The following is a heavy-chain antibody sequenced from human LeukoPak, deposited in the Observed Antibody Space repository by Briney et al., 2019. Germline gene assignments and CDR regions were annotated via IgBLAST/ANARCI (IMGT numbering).Heavy chain of an antibody. CDR3: AREGIAAAGFFFDY. V-gene: IGHV3-23*01. Sequence: AGGSLRLSCAASGFTFSSYAMSWVRQAPGKGLEWVSAISGSGGSTYYADSVKGRFTISRDNAKNSLYLQMSSLRAEDTAVYYCAREGIAAAGFFFDYWGQGTLVTVSS. J-gene: IGHJ4*02. CDR2: ISGSGGST. CDR1: GFTFSSYA. D-gene: IGHD6-13*01.